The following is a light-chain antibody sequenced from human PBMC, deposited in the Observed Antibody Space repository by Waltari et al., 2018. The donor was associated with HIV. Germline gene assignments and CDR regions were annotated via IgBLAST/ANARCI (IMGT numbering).Light chain of an antibody. CDR3: QVWHRDSEHYV. V-gene: IGLV3-21*02. CDR2: DDR. J-gene: IGLJ1*01. Sequence: SYVLTQPPSVPVAPGQTARITCGGHDIGSQSVQWYQQKPGQAPVLVVYDDRDRPSGIPERFSGSKFGSTATLTISRVEAGDEADYYCQVWHRDSEHYVFGTGTKVTVL. CDR1: DIGSQS.